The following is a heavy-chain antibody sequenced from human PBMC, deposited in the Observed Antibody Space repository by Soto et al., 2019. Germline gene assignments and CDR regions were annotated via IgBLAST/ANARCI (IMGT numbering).Heavy chain of an antibody. Sequence: EVQLVESGGGLVKPGGSLRLSRTVSGFSISSAWMNWVRQAPGKGLEWVGRIKTKTQGETTGHLAPVQGSSAISRDDSKNTLHLQMTSLTMEDTAVYYCTTGSVEGYWGQGTMVTVSS. CDR2: IKTKTQGETT. CDR1: GFSISSAW. D-gene: IGHD3-3*01. J-gene: IGHJ4*02. CDR3: TTGSVEGY. V-gene: IGHV3-15*07.